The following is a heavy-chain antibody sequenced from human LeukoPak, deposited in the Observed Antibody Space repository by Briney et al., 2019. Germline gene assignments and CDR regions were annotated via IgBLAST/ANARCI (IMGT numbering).Heavy chain of an antibody. CDR2: IYYSGST. CDR1: GYSISSSYY. J-gene: IGHJ6*03. CDR3: ARTTEGGYTYGYFYYYYMDV. Sequence: PSETLSLTCTVSGYSISSSYYWGWIRQPPGKGLEWIGSIYYSGSTYYNPSLKSRVTISVDTSKNQLSLKLSSVTAADTAVYYCARTTEGGYTYGYFYYYYMDVWGKGTTVTISS. V-gene: IGHV4-38-2*02. D-gene: IGHD5-18*01.